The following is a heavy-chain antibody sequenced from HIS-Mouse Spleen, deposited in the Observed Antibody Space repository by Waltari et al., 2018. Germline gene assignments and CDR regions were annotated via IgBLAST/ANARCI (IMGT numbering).Heavy chain of an antibody. V-gene: IGHV1-2*02. CDR2: IKPNRGGT. J-gene: IGHJ4*02. D-gene: IGHD3-16*01. Sequence: QVQLVQSGAEVKKPGASVKVSCKASGYTFTGYYMHWVRQAPGQGLECMGWIKPNRGGTNYAQKFQGRVTMTRDKSIRTAYMELGRLRSDDTAVYYCARVSSGGSDFDYWGQGTLVTVSS. CDR3: ARVSSGGSDFDY. CDR1: GYTFTGYY.